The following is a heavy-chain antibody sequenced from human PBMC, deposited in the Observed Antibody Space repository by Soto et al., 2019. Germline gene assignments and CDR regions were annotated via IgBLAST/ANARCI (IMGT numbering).Heavy chain of an antibody. CDR1: GGSISSSSYY. J-gene: IGHJ6*03. V-gene: IGHV4-39*01. CDR2: IYYSGST. CDR3: ARHASGGIWSGYYTRYYSYMDV. Sequence: SETLSLTCTVSGGSISSSSYYWGWIRQPPGKGLEWIGSIYYSGSTYYNPSLKSRVTISVDTSKNQFSLKLSSVTAADTAVYYCARHASGGIWSGYYTRYYSYMDVWGKGTTVTVSS. D-gene: IGHD3-3*01.